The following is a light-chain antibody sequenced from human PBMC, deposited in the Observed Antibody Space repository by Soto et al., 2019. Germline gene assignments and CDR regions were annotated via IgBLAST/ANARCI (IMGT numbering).Light chain of an antibody. J-gene: IGLJ1*01. CDR2: DVI. V-gene: IGLV2-14*03. CDR3: TSYTSSFTYV. Sequence: QSVLTQPASVSGSPGQSITISCTGTSSDVGGYNFVSWYQHHPGEAPKLIIYDVIYRPSGVFNRFSVSKSGNTASLTIFGLQAEDEADYYCTSYTSSFTYVFGTGTKVTVL. CDR1: SSDVGGYNF.